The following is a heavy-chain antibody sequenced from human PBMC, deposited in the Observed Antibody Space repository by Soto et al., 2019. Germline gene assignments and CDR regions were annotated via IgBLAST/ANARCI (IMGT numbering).Heavy chain of an antibody. CDR1: GGTLSGYY. J-gene: IGHJ3*02. Sequence: QVQLQQWGAGLLKPSETLSLSCAVYGGTLSGYYWSWIRQPPGKGLEWIGEINSSGSTNYNPSLTSVVTISVDTSKNQFSLKLSSVTAADTVVYYCARAGFYGPYDAFDIWGQGTMVTVSS. CDR2: INSSGST. V-gene: IGHV4-34*01. CDR3: ARAGFYGPYDAFDI. D-gene: IGHD3-10*01.